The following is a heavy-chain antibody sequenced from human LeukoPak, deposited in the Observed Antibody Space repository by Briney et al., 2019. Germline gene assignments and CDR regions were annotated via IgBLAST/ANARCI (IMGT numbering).Heavy chain of an antibody. Sequence: SVKVSCKASGGTFSSYAISWVRQAPGQGLEWMGGIIPIFGTANYAQKFQGRVTITADESTSTAYMELSSLRSEDTAVYYCARDHADCSSTSCYTSLDYWGQGTLVTVPS. CDR3: ARDHADCSSTSCYTSLDY. D-gene: IGHD2-2*02. CDR2: IIPIFGTA. CDR1: GGTFSSYA. V-gene: IGHV1-69*13. J-gene: IGHJ4*02.